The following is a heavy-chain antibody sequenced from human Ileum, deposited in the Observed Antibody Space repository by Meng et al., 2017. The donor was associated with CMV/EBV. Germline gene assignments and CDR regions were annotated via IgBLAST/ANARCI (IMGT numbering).Heavy chain of an antibody. Sequence: GESLKISCAASGFTFSSYAMSWVRQAPGKGLEWVAVVWYDGSNEDYAKSVKGRFRISRDNSQNTLYLQMNSLRAEDTAVYYCAKDGSSIPARPSLAAVHFDHWGQGTQVTVSS. CDR3: AKDGSSIPARPSLAAVHFDH. CDR1: GFTFSSYA. V-gene: IGHV3-33*06. CDR2: VWYDGSNE. D-gene: IGHD6-6*01. J-gene: IGHJ4*02.